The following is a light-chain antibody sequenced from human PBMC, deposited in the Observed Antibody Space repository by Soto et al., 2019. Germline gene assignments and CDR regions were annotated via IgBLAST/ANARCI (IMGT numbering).Light chain of an antibody. CDR2: WAS. Sequence: DIVMTQSPDSLAVSLGERATINCKSSQSVLYSSNNKNYLAWYQQKPGQPPKVRIYWASTRESGVRDRFSGSGSGTDFTLTISSLQAEDVAVYYCQQYYTTPLTFGPGTKVDIK. V-gene: IGKV4-1*01. J-gene: IGKJ3*01. CDR3: QQYYTTPLT. CDR1: QSVLYSSNNKNY.